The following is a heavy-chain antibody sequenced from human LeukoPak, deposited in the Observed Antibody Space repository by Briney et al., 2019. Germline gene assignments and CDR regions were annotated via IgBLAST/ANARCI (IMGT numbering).Heavy chain of an antibody. J-gene: IGHJ4*02. CDR2: IYYSGST. CDR1: GGSISSSSYY. D-gene: IGHD6-19*01. CDR3: ATMEAVAGTKTDY. V-gene: IGHV4-39*07. Sequence: PSETLSLTCTVSGGSISSSSYYWGWIRQPPGKGLEWIGSIYYSGSTYYNPSLKSRVTISVDTSKNQFSLKLSSVTAADTAVYYCATMEAVAGTKTDYWGQGTLVTVSS.